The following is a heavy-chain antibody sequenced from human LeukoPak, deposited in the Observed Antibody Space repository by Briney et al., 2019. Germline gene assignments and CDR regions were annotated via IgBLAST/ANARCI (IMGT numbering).Heavy chain of an antibody. D-gene: IGHD6-13*01. CDR1: GGSISSYY. CDR2: IYSSGST. V-gene: IGHV4-4*07. J-gene: IGHJ4*02. Sequence: PSETLSLTCTVTGGSISSYYWSWIRQPAGKGLEWIGRIYSSGSTTYNPSLRSRVTMSVDTSKNQFSLKLSSVTAADTAVYYCARKAYGSSWYYFDYWGQGTLVTVSS. CDR3: ARKAYGSSWYYFDY.